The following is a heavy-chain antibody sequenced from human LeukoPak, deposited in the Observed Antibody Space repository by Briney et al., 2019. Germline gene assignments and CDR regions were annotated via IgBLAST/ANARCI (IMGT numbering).Heavy chain of an antibody. CDR3: ATLGRYSSSSYYFDY. D-gene: IGHD6-6*01. CDR1: GYTFTDYY. Sequence: ASVKVSCKASGYTFTDYYMHWVQQAPGKGLEWMGRVDPEDGETIYAEKFQGRVTITVDTSTDTAYMELSSLRSEDTAVYYCATLGRYSSSSYYFDYWGQGTLVTVSS. CDR2: VDPEDGET. V-gene: IGHV1-69-2*01. J-gene: IGHJ4*02.